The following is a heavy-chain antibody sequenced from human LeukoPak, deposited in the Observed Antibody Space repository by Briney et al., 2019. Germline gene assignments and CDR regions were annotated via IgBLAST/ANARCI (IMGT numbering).Heavy chain of an antibody. CDR3: AKDYYYDSSGYSGVDY. CDR2: ISNDGSNK. CDR1: RFTFSSYG. D-gene: IGHD3-22*01. Sequence: GRSLRPSCAPSRFTFSSYGMHCVRQAPGNGLGWEAVISNDGSNKIYADSVKDRLTLSRDNSKNTLYLQMNSLRAKHTAVYDCAKDYYYDSSGYSGVDYWGQGTLVTVSS. V-gene: IGHV3-30*18. J-gene: IGHJ4*02.